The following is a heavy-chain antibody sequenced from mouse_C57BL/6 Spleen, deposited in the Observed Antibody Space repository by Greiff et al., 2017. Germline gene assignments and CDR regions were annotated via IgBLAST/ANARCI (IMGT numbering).Heavy chain of an antibody. CDR1: GFSLTSYG. D-gene: IGHD2-4*01. CDR2: IWSGGST. Sequence: VQLQQSGPGLVQPSQSLSITCTVSGFSLTSYGVHWVRQSPGKGLEWLGVIWSGGSTDYNAAFISRLSISKDNSKSQVFFKMNSLQADDTAIYYCARYYDYPWYFDVWGTGTTVTVSS. V-gene: IGHV2-2*01. J-gene: IGHJ1*03. CDR3: ARYYDYPWYFDV.